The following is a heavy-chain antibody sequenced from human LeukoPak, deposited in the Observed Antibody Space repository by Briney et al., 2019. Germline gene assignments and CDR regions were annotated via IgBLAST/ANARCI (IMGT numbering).Heavy chain of an antibody. D-gene: IGHD2-8*01. CDR3: VRDTKEY. CDR2: ISTTGDRI. CDR1: GFTFSSYE. V-gene: IGHV3-48*03. Sequence: GGSLRLSCVASGFTFSSYEMNWVRQAPGKGLEWISYISTTGDRIQYADSVKGRFTISRDNAKNSLYLQMNSLRAEDTAVYYCVRDTKEYWGQGTLVTVSS. J-gene: IGHJ4*02.